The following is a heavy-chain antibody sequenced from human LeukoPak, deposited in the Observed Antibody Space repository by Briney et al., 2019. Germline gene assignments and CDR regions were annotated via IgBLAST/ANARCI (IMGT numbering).Heavy chain of an antibody. V-gene: IGHV1-8*01. D-gene: IGHD6-13*01. J-gene: IGHJ4*02. CDR3: ARGGYSSSWYGEYYFDY. CDR2: MNPNSGNT. CDR1: GYTFTSYD. Sequence: ASVKVSCKASGYTFTSYDINWVRQATGQGLEWVGWMNPNSGNTGYAQKFQGSITMTRNTSISTAYMELSSLRSEDTAVYYCARGGYSSSWYGEYYFDYWGQGTLVTVYS.